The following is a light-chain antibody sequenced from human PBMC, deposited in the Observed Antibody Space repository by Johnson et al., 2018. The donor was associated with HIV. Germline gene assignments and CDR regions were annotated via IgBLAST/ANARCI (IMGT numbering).Light chain of an antibody. V-gene: IGLV1-51*01. Sequence: VLTQPPSVSAAPGQKVTISCSGSNSNIGNNYVSWYQQLPGTAPKLLIYDNNKRPSGIPDRFSGSKSGTSATLGITGLQTGDEADYYCGTWDSSLSAYVFGTGTKVTVL. J-gene: IGLJ1*01. CDR1: NSNIGNNY. CDR2: DNN. CDR3: GTWDSSLSAYV.